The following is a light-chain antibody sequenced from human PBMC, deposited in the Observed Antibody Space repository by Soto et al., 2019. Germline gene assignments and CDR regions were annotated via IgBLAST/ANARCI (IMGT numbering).Light chain of an antibody. J-gene: IGLJ2*01. CDR2: DSN. CDR1: SSNIGNNY. V-gene: IGLV1-51*01. Sequence: QSALTQPPSVSAAPGQKVTISCSGSSSNIGNNYVSWYQQLPGTAPKLVIYDSNKRPSGIPDRFSGSKSGTSATLGITGLQTGDEADYYCGTWDSSLSAGVFSGGTKLTVL. CDR3: GTWDSSLSAGV.